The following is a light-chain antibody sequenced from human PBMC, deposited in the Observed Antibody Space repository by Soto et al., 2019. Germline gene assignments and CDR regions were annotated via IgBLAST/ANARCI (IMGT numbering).Light chain of an antibody. V-gene: IGKV1-5*01. CDR1: QSINNL. CDR3: QQYNNWPPIT. CDR2: AAS. Sequence: DVEMIQPPSTLSTYVGDRVTITCRAGQSINNLLAWYQQKPGKAPKFLIYAASTLQSGVPSRFSGSASGTEFTLTISSLQSEDFAVYYCQQYNNWPPITFGQGALLEN. J-gene: IGKJ5*01.